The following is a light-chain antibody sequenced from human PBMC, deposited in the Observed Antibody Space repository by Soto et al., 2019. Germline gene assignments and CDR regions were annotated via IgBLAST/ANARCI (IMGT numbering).Light chain of an antibody. CDR1: QSVTSN. CDR2: AAS. J-gene: IGKJ5*01. V-gene: IGKV3-15*01. CDR3: QQYNNWIT. Sequence: EVVLTQSTGTLSLSPGERATPSCGASQSVTSNYLAWYQQKPGQAPRLLIYAASNRATGVPARFSGSWSGTEFTLTISSLQSEDFAVYYCQQYNNWITFGQRTLLEVK.